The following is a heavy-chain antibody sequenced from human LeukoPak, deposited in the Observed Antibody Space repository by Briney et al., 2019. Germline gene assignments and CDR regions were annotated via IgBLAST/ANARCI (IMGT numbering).Heavy chain of an antibody. V-gene: IGHV3-7*01. D-gene: IGHD3-22*01. CDR2: IKQDGSEK. CDR3: ASLPYYYDSSGYPTLDY. J-gene: IGHJ4*02. CDR1: GVTFSNYW. Sequence: PGGSLRLSCVHSGVTFSNYWISWVRQAPGKGLEWVANIKQDGSEKYYVDSVKGRFTISRDNAKNSVFLQMKSLRAEDTALYYCASLPYYYDSSGYPTLDYWGQGTLVTVSS.